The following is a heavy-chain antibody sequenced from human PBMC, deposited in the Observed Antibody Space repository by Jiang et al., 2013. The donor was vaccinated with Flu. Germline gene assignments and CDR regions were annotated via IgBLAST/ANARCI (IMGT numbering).Heavy chain of an antibody. Sequence: VQSGSELKKPGASVKLSCKASGYTFSSYAVNWVRRAPGQGLEWMGWINTNTGNPTYAQGFTGRFVFSLDTSVSTAYLQISGLEAEDTAVYYCARARRGCPGDTCYTDFDSWGQGTLVTVSS. CDR1: GYTFSSYA. V-gene: IGHV7-4-1*02. J-gene: IGHJ4*02. D-gene: IGHD2-8*02. CDR3: ARARRGCPGDTCYTDFDS. CDR2: INTNTGNP.